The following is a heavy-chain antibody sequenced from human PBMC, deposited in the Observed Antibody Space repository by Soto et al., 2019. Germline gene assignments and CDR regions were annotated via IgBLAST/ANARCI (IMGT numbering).Heavy chain of an antibody. V-gene: IGHV3-73*01. CDR3: TRRYCSGGGCYSDFDY. J-gene: IGHJ4*02. CDR2: IKTKGENYAA. CDR1: GFTLSGFD. Sequence: EVQLVESGGGLVQPGGSLKLSCAASGFTLSGFDIHWVRQASGEGLEWVGRIKTKGENYAAALAASVKGRFTLSRDDPKNTAYLEMNSLKTEDTAVYYCTRRYCSGGGCYSDFDYWGQGTLVTVSS. D-gene: IGHD2-15*01.